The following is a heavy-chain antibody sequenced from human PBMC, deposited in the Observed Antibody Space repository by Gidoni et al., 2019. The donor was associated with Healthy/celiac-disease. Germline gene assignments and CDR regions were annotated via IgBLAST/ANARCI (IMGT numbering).Heavy chain of an antibody. CDR2: IYYSGST. CDR1: GGSISRYY. D-gene: IGHD3-22*01. CDR3: ARHYYDSSGYYVSAIWYFDL. J-gene: IGHJ2*01. V-gene: IGHV4-59*01. Sequence: QVQLQESGPGLVKPSAPLSLTCTVTGGSISRYYWSWIRQPPGKVLEWIGYIYYSGSTNYNPSLKSRVTISVDTSKNQFSLKLSSVTAADTAVYYCARHYYDSSGYYVSAIWYFDLWGRGTLVTVSS.